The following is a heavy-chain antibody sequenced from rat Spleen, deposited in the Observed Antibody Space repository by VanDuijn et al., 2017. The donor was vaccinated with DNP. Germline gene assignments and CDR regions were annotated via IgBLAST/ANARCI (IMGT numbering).Heavy chain of an antibody. J-gene: IGHJ1*01. Sequence: EVQLVESGGGLVQPGRSLKLSCVASGFTFNNYWMTWIRQAPGKGLEGVASITNTGGSTYYPDSVKGRFTISRDNAKSTLYLQMDSLRSEDTATYYCARHAPDYYSSYMSYYWYFDFWGPGTMVTVSS. CDR2: ITNTGGST. V-gene: IGHV5-31*01. CDR3: ARHAPDYYSSYMSYYWYFDF. CDR1: GFTFNNYW. D-gene: IGHD1-2*01.